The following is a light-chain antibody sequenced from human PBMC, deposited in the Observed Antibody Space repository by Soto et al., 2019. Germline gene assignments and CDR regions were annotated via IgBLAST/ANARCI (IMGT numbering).Light chain of an antibody. Sequence: DIQMTQSPSSLSAAVGDRVTITCRASQSIGKHLNWYQQKPGKAPKFLIYSVSSLQSGVPSRFSGSGSGTDFTLTINSLQPEDFATYYCQQGYTSSITFGQGTRWRL. CDR1: QSIGKH. CDR3: QQGYTSSIT. V-gene: IGKV1-39*01. CDR2: SVS. J-gene: IGKJ5*01.